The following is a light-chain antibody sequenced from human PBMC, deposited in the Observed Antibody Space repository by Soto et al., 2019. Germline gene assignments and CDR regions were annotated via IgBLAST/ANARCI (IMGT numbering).Light chain of an antibody. CDR3: QQRYIWPPIT. Sequence: EIVLTHAPATLSLSPGERATLSCRASQSVSSYLAWYQQKPGQAPRLLIYDASNRATGIPARFSGSGSGTDFTLTISSLEPEDFAVYYCQQRYIWPPITFGQGTRLEVK. J-gene: IGKJ5*01. CDR1: QSVSSY. V-gene: IGKV3-11*01. CDR2: DAS.